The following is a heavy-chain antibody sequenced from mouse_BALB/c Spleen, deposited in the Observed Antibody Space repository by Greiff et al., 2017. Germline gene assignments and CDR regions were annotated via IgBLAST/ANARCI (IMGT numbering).Heavy chain of an antibody. D-gene: IGHD2-1*01. Sequence: VKLQESGAELARPGASVKMSCKASGYTFTSYTMHWVKQRPGQGLEWIGYINPSSGYTNYNQKFKDKATLTADKSSSTAYMQLSSLTSEDSAVYYCARSLGYYGNYDYAMDYWGQGTSVTVSS. J-gene: IGHJ4*01. CDR2: INPSSGYT. V-gene: IGHV1-4*01. CDR3: ARSLGYYGNYDYAMDY. CDR1: GYTFTSYT.